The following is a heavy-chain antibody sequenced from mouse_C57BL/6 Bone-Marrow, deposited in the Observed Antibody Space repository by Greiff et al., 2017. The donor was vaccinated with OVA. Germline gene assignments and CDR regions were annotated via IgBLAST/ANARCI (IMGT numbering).Heavy chain of an antibody. J-gene: IGHJ3*01. V-gene: IGHV1-78*01. Sequence: VKLMESDAELVKPGASVKISCKVSGYTFTDHTIHWMKQRPEQGLEWIGYIYPRDGSTKYNEKFKGKATLTADKSSSTAYMQLNSLTSEDSAVYFCANRQLRPRFAYWGQGTLVTVSA. CDR2: IYPRDGST. CDR3: ANRQLRPRFAY. D-gene: IGHD3-2*02. CDR1: GYTFTDHT.